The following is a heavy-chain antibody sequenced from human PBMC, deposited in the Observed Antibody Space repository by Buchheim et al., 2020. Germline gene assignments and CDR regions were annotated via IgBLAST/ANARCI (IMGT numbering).Heavy chain of an antibody. Sequence: QVHLVQSGAKVKKPGARVKVSCTASGYTFTSYNVHWVRQAPGQGLEWMGIINPGGDSASYAQKFQGRLTMTRDTSTSTVYMELSSLRSEDTAVYYCARDECRASACYSRAYYYFDFWGQGTL. CDR1: GYTFTSYN. J-gene: IGHJ4*02. CDR2: INPGGDSA. V-gene: IGHV1-46*01. D-gene: IGHD2/OR15-2a*01. CDR3: ARDECRASACYSRAYYYFDF.